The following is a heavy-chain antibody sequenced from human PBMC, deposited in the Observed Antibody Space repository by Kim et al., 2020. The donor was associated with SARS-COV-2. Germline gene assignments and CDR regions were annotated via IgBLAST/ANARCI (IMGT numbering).Heavy chain of an antibody. J-gene: IGHJ3*02. V-gene: IGHV2-5*01. CDR3: AHGVSLKGYAFDI. Sequence: RYSPSLESRLTITKDTSRNQVVLTMTNMDPVDTATYYCAHGVSLKGYAFDIWGQGTMVTVSS.